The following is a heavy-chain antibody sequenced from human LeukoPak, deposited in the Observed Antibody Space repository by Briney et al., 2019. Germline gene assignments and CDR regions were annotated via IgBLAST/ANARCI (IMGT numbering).Heavy chain of an antibody. D-gene: IGHD6-13*01. CDR2: ISSDSSYT. Sequence: PGGSLRLSCAASGFTFSYYYMSWIRQAPGKGLEWVSYISSDSSYTNYADSVKGRFTISRDNAKSSLYLQMNSLRAEDTAVYYCSRHLDSSRFTYYYGMDVWGQGTTVTVSS. CDR1: GFTFSYYY. CDR3: SRHLDSSRFTYYYGMDV. J-gene: IGHJ6*02. V-gene: IGHV3-11*06.